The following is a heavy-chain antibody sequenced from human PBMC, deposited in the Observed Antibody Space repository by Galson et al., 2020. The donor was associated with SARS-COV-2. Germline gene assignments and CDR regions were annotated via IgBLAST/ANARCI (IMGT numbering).Heavy chain of an antibody. D-gene: IGHD3-22*01. Sequence: GESLKISCAASDFTFSTYTMSWVRPAPGKGLEWVSAIGPGGGTTHYADSVRGRFTISRDNSKNTLYLQMNSLRAEDTAVYYCVKDRGYYSGIDAFDIWGQGTVVTVSS. CDR2: IGPGGGTT. J-gene: IGHJ3*02. CDR3: VKDRGYYSGIDAFDI. CDR1: DFTFSTYT. V-gene: IGHV3-23*01.